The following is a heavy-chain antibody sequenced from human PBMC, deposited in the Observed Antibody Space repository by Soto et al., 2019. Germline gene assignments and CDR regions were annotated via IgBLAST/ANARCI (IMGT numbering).Heavy chain of an antibody. D-gene: IGHD5-18*01. Sequence: SVKVSCKASGGTFSSYAISWVRQAPGQGLEWMGGIIPIFGTANYAQKFQGRVTITADESTSTAYMELSSLRSEDTAVYYCASGGYSYAHFDYWGQGTLVTVSS. V-gene: IGHV1-69*13. CDR2: IIPIFGTA. CDR1: GGTFSSYA. J-gene: IGHJ4*02. CDR3: ASGGYSYAHFDY.